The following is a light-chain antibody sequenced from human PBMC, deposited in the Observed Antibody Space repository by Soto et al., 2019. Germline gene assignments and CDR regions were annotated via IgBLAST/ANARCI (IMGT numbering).Light chain of an antibody. J-gene: IGLJ2*01. CDR3: SSYTSSNNVV. CDR1: SSDVGGYNY. Sequence: SALTQPASVSGSPGQSITISCTGTSSDVGGYNYVSWYQQHPGKAPKLMIYDVSNRPSGVSNRFSGSKSGNTASLTISGLQAEDEADYYCSSYTSSNNVVFGGGTKLTVL. CDR2: DVS. V-gene: IGLV2-14*01.